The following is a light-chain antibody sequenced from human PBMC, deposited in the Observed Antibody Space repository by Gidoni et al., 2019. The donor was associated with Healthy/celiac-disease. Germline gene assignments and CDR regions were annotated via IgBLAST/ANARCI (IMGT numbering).Light chain of an antibody. Sequence: IQLTQSPSSLSAFVGDRVTITCLASQSISSYLNWYQQKPGKAPKLLIYAASSLQSGVPSRFSGSGSGTDFTLTISSLQPEDFATYYCQQSYSTPFTFGPGTKVDIK. V-gene: IGKV1-39*01. CDR1: QSISSY. J-gene: IGKJ3*01. CDR3: QQSYSTPFT. CDR2: AAS.